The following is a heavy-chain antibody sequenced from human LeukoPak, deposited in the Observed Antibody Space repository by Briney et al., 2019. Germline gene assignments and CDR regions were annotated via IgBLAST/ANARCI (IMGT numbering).Heavy chain of an antibody. D-gene: IGHD6-13*01. Sequence: PSETLSLTCTVSGGSIGSSRDFWGWIRQPPGRGLEWIGTISYSGSAYYNPSLKSRVTLSLDTSKNQFSLKLSSVTAADTAVYYCARDSTSMYYFDFWGQGSLVTVSS. J-gene: IGHJ4*02. CDR1: GGSIGSSRDF. CDR2: ISYSGSA. CDR3: ARDSTSMYYFDF. V-gene: IGHV4-39*07.